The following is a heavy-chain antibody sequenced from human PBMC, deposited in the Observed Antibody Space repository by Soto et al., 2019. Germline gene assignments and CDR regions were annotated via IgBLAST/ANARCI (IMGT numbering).Heavy chain of an antibody. CDR1: GFSLTTDRVG. D-gene: IGHD1-26*01. J-gene: IGHJ4*02. CDR2: IYWDDSK. CDR3: AHAYRGRSLY. Sequence: QITLKESGPTLVKPTQTLTLTCTFSGFSLTTDRVGVGWIRQPPGEALEWLAVIYWDDSKTYRPSLESRLTITKDTSKNPVALTMTNMDSLDTATYFCAHAYRGRSLYWGQGTLVTVSS. V-gene: IGHV2-5*02.